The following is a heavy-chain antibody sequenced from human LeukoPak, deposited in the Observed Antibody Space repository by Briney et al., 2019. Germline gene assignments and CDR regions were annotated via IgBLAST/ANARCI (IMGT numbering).Heavy chain of an antibody. J-gene: IGHJ6*03. CDR3: ARDPEDYYYMDV. V-gene: IGHV3-23*01. Sequence: PGGSLRLSCTASGFRFSNYAMNWVRQAPGKGLEWVSVISGGGSSTNYADSVKGRFTISRENSKNTLYLQMNSPRAEDTAVYYCARDPEDYYYMDVWGKGTTVTVSS. D-gene: IGHD1-14*01. CDR1: GFRFSNYA. CDR2: ISGGGSST.